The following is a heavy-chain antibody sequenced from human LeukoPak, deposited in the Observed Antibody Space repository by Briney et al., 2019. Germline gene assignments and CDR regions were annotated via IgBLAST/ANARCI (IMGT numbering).Heavy chain of an antibody. J-gene: IGHJ6*02. V-gene: IGHV3-33*08. D-gene: IGHD2-2*01. CDR1: GFTFSDYY. CDR3: VRGGYCSGTSCAHYDGMDV. CDR2: IWYDGSHT. Sequence: GGSLRLSCAASGFTFSDYYMSWIRQAPGKGLEWVGDIWYDGSHTYYPDSVKGRFTISRDNSMNTLYMQMNSLRGEDAAVYYCVRGGYCSGTSCAHYDGMDVWGQGTTVTVSS.